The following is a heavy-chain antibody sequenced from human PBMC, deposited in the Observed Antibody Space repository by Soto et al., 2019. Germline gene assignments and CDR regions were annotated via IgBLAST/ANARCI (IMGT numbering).Heavy chain of an antibody. CDR1: GGSFSGYY. Sequence: SETLSLTCAVYGGSFSGYYWTWIRQPPGTGLEWIGEINHSGSTNYNPSLKSRVTISVDTSTNQFSLKLSSVTASDTAVYYCAREAGSNYYYFYALDVWGQGTTVTVSS. V-gene: IGHV4-34*01. D-gene: IGHD4-4*01. CDR3: AREAGSNYYYFYALDV. J-gene: IGHJ6*02. CDR2: INHSGST.